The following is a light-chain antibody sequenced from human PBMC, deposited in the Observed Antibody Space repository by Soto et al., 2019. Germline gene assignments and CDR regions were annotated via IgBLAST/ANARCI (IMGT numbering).Light chain of an antibody. Sequence: EIVLTHSPGTLSLSPCERASLSCGAGQSISSSFLAWYQHKPGQAPRLLIYGASTRATGISARFSGSGSGTEFTLTISSLQSEDFAVYYCQQYEKWPPSITFGQGTRLE. CDR3: QQYEKWPPSIT. J-gene: IGKJ5*01. CDR1: QSISSS. V-gene: IGKV3-15*01. CDR2: GAS.